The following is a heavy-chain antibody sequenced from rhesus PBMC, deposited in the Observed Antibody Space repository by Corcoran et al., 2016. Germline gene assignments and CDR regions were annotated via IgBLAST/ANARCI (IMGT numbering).Heavy chain of an antibody. CDR1: GGSISSSY. CDR3: ASSTGTSFDY. V-gene: IGHV4-169*02. J-gene: IGHJ4*01. D-gene: IGHD7-45*01. Sequence: QLQLQESGPGLVKPSETLSVTCAVSGGSISSSYWSWIRQAPGKGLEWIGYIYVSGSSTNYNPSLKSVVTLSVDTSKNQRSLKRGAVTAADTAVYYCASSTGTSFDYWGQGVLVTVSS. CDR2: IYVSGSST.